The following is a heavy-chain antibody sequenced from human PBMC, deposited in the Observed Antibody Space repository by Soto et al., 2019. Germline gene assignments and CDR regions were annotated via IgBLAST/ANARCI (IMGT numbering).Heavy chain of an antibody. CDR1: GFTFSTSA. CDR2: ISGSGAGT. D-gene: IGHD3-3*01. J-gene: IGHJ6*02. V-gene: IGHV3-23*01. Sequence: GGSLRLSCTASGFTFSTSAMSWLRQAPGRGLEWVSGISGSGAGTYYADSVKGRFTISRDNSKNTLYLQMSGLRAEDAAVYYCAKGPTVFGAVISFDYYYGMYVWGQGTPVTVSS. CDR3: AKGPTVFGAVISFDYYYGMYV.